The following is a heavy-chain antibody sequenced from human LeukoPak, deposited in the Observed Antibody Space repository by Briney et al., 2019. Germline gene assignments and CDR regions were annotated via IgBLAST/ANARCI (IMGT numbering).Heavy chain of an antibody. D-gene: IGHD4-17*01. CDR3: AKGGGDGDYDDYYYGMDV. V-gene: IGHV3-7*01. CDR1: GFTFSSYW. Sequence: QPGGSLRLSCAASGFTFSSYWMSWVRQAPGKGLEWVANIKQDGSEKYYVDSVKGRFTISRDNAKNSLYLQMNSLRAEDTAVYYCAKGGGDGDYDDYYYGMDVWGKGTTVTVSS. J-gene: IGHJ6*04. CDR2: IKQDGSEK.